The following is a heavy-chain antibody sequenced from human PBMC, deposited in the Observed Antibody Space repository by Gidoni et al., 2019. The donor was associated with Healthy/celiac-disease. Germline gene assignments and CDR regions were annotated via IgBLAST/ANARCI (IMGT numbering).Heavy chain of an antibody. D-gene: IGHD3-22*01. Sequence: EVQLVESGGGLVKHGGSRRLSCADSGFTFSNAWMNWVRQAPGKGLEWVGRIKSKTDGGTTDYAAPVKGRFTISRDDSKNTLFLQMKSLKTEDTAVYYCTVDLFTYYYDSSGPPDYWGQGTLVTVSS. J-gene: IGHJ4*02. V-gene: IGHV3-15*07. CDR1: GFTFSNAW. CDR2: IKSKTDGGTT. CDR3: TVDLFTYYYDSSGPPDY.